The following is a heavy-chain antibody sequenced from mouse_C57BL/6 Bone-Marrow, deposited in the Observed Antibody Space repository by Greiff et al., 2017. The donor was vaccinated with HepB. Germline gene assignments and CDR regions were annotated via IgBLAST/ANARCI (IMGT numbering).Heavy chain of an antibody. CDR2: IRSKSNNYAT. Sequence: EVKLMESGGGLVQPKGSLKLSCAASGFSFNTYAMNWVRQAPGKGLEWVARIRSKSNNYATYYADSVKDRFTISRDDSESMLYLQMNNLKTEDTAMYYCVRHGNYPFDYWGQGTTLTVSS. CDR1: GFSFNTYA. D-gene: IGHD2-1*01. V-gene: IGHV10-1*01. CDR3: VRHGNYPFDY. J-gene: IGHJ2*01.